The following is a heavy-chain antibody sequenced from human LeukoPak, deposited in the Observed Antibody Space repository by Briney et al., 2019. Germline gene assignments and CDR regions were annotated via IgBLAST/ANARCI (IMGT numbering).Heavy chain of an antibody. D-gene: IGHD3-10*01. V-gene: IGHV1-18*01. CDR2: SSAYNGNT. Sequence: ASVKVSCKVSGYTLTELSMHWVRQAPGQGLERMGWSSAYNGNTNYAQKLQGRVTMTTDTSTSTAYMELRSLRSDDTAVYYCARARRSITMVRGVMPDAFDIWGQGTMVTVSS. CDR1: GYTLTELS. CDR3: ARARRSITMVRGVMPDAFDI. J-gene: IGHJ3*02.